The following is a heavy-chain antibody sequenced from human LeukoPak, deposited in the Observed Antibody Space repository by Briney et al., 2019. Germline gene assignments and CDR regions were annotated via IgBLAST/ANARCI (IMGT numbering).Heavy chain of an antibody. CDR1: GFTIDDYG. D-gene: IGHD5-18*01. CDR3: ARAGVGADTAMELGY. CDR2: INWNGGST. V-gene: IGHV3-20*04. Sequence: PGGSLRLSCAASGFTIDDYGMSWVRQAPGKGLEWVSGINWNGGSTGYADSVKGRFTISRDNAKNSLYLQMNSLRAEDTALYYCARAGVGADTAMELGYWGQGTLVTVSS. J-gene: IGHJ4*02.